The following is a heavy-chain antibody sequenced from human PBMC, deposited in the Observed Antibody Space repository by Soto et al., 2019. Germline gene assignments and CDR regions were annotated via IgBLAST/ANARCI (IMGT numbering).Heavy chain of an antibody. J-gene: IGHJ6*02. Sequence: ASVKVSCKASGYTFTGYYMHWVRQAPGQGLEWMGWINPNSGGTNYAQKFQGRVTMTRDTSISTAYMELSRLRSDDTAVYYCAVPLGYYSSTSCYTPYYYYGMDVWGQGTTVTVSS. CDR3: AVPLGYYSSTSCYTPYYYYGMDV. V-gene: IGHV1-2*02. CDR2: INPNSGGT. D-gene: IGHD2-2*02. CDR1: GYTFTGYY.